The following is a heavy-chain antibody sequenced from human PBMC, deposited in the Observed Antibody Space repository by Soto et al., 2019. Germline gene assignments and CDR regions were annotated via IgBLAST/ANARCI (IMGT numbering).Heavy chain of an antibody. CDR1: GDSISNYY. V-gene: IGHV4-59*01. CDR2: VFSSGRT. CDR3: ARVMTNYGDSEYFKP. Sequence: PSETLSLTCTVSGDSISNYYWSWIRQPPGKGLEWIGHVFSSGRTNYNPSLKSRVTISVDTSKNQFSLKLSSVTAADTAVYYCARVMTNYGDSEYFKPWGQGTLVTVS. J-gene: IGHJ1*01. D-gene: IGHD1-7*01.